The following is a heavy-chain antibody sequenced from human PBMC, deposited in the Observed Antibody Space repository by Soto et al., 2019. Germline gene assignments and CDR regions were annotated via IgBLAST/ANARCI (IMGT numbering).Heavy chain of an antibody. CDR2: ISSSSSYT. D-gene: IGHD6-19*01. Sequence: QVQLVESGGGLVKPGGSLRLSCAASGFTFSDYYMSWIRQAPGKGLEWVSYISSSSSYTNYADSVKGRFTISRDNAKNSLYLQMNSLRAEDTAVYYCARENSSGRYPTTIYYYYYYGMDVWGQGTTVTVSS. V-gene: IGHV3-11*05. J-gene: IGHJ6*02. CDR3: ARENSSGRYPTTIYYYYYYGMDV. CDR1: GFTFSDYY.